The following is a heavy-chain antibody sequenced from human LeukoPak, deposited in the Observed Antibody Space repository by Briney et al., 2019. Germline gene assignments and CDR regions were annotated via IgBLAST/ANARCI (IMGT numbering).Heavy chain of an antibody. CDR1: GGSISSSSYY. CDR3: ASSGLQQLEFYY. CDR2: IYYSGST. V-gene: IGHV4-39*01. D-gene: IGHD6-13*01. J-gene: IGHJ4*02. Sequence: SETLSLTCTVSGGSISSSSYYWGWIRQPPGKGLEWIGSIYYSGSTYYNPSLKSRVTISVDTSKNQFSPKLSSVTAADTAVYYCASSGLQQLEFYYWGQGTLVTVSS.